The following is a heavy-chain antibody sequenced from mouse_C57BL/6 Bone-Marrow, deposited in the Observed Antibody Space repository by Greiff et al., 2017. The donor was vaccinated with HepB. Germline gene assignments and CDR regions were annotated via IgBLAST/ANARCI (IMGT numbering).Heavy chain of an antibody. J-gene: IGHJ3*01. CDR2: INPNNGGT. CDR3: ASAYDYFAY. D-gene: IGHD2-4*01. Sequence: EVKLQQSGPELVKPGASVKIPCKASGYTFTDYNMDWVKQSNGKSLEWIGDINPNNGGTNYNEKFKSKATLTVDKSSSTAYMQLSSLTPEDSAVYYCASAYDYFAYWGQGTLVTVSA. V-gene: IGHV1-18*01. CDR1: GYTFTDYN.